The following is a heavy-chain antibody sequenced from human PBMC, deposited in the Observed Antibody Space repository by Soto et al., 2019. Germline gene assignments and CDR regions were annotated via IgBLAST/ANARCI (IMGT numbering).Heavy chain of an antibody. D-gene: IGHD3-22*01. J-gene: IGHJ4*02. CDR1: GFTFSSYA. Sequence: PGGSLRLSCAASGFTFSSYAMSWVRQAPGKGLEWVSAISGSGGSTYYADSVKGRFTISRDNSKNTLYLQMNSLRAEDTAVYYCAKTTYYYDSSGYQEKNDYWGQGTLVTVSS. CDR3: AKTTYYYDSSGYQEKNDY. CDR2: ISGSGGST. V-gene: IGHV3-23*01.